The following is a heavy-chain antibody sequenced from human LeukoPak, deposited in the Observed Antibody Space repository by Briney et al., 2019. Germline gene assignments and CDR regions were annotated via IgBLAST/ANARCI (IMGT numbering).Heavy chain of an antibody. Sequence: SQTLSLTCTDSGGSISSGSYYWSWIRQPAGKGLEWIGRIYTSGSTNYNPSLKSRVTISVDTSKNQFSLKLSSVTAADTAVYYCARFLTRFDPWGQGTLVTVSS. CDR2: IYTSGST. CDR1: GGSISSGSYY. V-gene: IGHV4-61*02. D-gene: IGHD2/OR15-2a*01. J-gene: IGHJ5*02. CDR3: ARFLTRFDP.